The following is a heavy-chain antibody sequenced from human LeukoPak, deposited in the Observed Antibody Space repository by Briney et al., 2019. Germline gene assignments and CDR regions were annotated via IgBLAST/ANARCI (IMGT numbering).Heavy chain of an antibody. D-gene: IGHD6-6*01. Sequence: GGSLRLSCAASGFTFSSYAMHWVRQAPGKGLEYVSAISSNGGSTYYANSVKGRFTISRDNSKNTLYLQMGSLRAGDMAVYYCARVVSSSGFDYGMNVWGQGITVTVSS. V-gene: IGHV3-64*01. J-gene: IGHJ6*02. CDR3: ARVVSSSGFDYGMNV. CDR2: ISSNGGST. CDR1: GFTFSSYA.